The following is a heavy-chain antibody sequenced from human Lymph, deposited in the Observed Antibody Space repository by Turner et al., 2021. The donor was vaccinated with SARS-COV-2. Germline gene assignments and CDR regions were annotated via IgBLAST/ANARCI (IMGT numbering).Heavy chain of an antibody. CDR2: IYSSGST. CDR3: ARQGWLRGYFDY. J-gene: IGHJ4*02. D-gene: IGHD5-18*01. Sequence: QVQLQESGPGLVKPSETLSLTCTVSGGSVTSSSYYWGWIRQPPGKGLEWIGNIYSSGSTYHNPSLKSRVTISVDTSKNQFSLKLSSVTAADTAVYYCARQGWLRGYFDYWSQGTLVTVSS. V-gene: IGHV4-39*01. CDR1: GGSVTSSSYY.